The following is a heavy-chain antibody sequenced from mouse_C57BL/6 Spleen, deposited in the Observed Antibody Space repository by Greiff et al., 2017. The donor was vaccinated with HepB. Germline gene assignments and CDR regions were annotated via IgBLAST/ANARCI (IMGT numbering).Heavy chain of an antibody. Sequence: EVQLQQSGPELVKPGDSVKISCKASGYSFTGYFMNWVMQSHGKSLEWIGRINPYNGDTFYNQKFKGKATLTVDKSSSTAHMELRSLTSEDSAVYYCARWGGSRGYFDYWGQGTTLTVSS. CDR3: ARWGGSRGYFDY. V-gene: IGHV1-20*01. J-gene: IGHJ2*01. D-gene: IGHD1-1*01. CDR2: INPYNGDT. CDR1: GYSFTGYF.